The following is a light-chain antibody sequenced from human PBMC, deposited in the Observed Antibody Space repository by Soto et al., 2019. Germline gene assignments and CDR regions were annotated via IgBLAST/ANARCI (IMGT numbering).Light chain of an antibody. CDR3: LQYHNLWA. CDR2: RAS. J-gene: IGKJ1*01. Sequence: IVMTQSPATLSVSPGARVTLSCRASQNIYSNIAWYQQRPGQAPRLLIYRASTRATGVPARFSGSGSGTDFTLTISSLQSEDFTVYSCLQYHNLWAFGQGTKVEIK. CDR1: QNIYSN. V-gene: IGKV3-15*01.